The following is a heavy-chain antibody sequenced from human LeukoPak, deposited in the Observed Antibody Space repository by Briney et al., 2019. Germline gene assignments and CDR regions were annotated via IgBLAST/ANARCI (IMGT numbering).Heavy chain of an antibody. Sequence: GGSLRLSCAASGFTFSSYGMHWVRQAPGKGLEWVAVIWYDGSNKYYADSVKGRFTISRDNSKNTLYLQMNSLRAEDTAVYYCAKGAGGYYYYMDVWGKGTTVTVSS. V-gene: IGHV3-33*06. CDR3: AKGAGGYYYYMDV. CDR1: GFTFSSYG. D-gene: IGHD3-10*01. CDR2: IWYDGSNK. J-gene: IGHJ6*03.